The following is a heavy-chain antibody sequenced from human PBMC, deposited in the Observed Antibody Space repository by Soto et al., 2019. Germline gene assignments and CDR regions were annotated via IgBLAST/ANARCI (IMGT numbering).Heavy chain of an antibody. J-gene: IGHJ6*03. CDR3: AGRSSSFDCDFWSGYPGYYYYYMDV. Sequence: SETLSLTCTVSGGSISSYYWSWIRQPPGKGLEWIGYIYYSGSTNYNPSLKSRVTISVDTSKNQFSLKLSSVTAADTAVYYCAGRSSSFDCDFWSGYPGYYYYYMDVWGKGTTVTVSS. V-gene: IGHV4-59*08. D-gene: IGHD3-3*01. CDR2: IYYSGST. CDR1: GGSISSYY.